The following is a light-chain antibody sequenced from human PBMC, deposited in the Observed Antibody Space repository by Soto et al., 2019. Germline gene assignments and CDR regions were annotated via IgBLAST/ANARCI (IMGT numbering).Light chain of an antibody. CDR2: AAS. J-gene: IGKJ5*01. Sequence: IQWTQSPSSLSASVGDRVTITCRASQGISSYLAWYQQKPGKAPKLLIYAASTLQSGVPSRFSGSGSGTDFTLTISSLQPEDFATYYCQQLNSYPPAITFGQGTRLEIK. CDR3: QQLNSYPPAIT. CDR1: QGISSY. V-gene: IGKV1-9*01.